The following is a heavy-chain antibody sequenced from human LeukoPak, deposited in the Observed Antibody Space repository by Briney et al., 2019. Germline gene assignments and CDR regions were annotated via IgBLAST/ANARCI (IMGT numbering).Heavy chain of an antibody. Sequence: SETLSLTCSVSGGSISSYYLSWIRRPPGKGLEWIGYIYYSGNIDYNPSLKSRVTISLDTSKNQFSLKLSSVTAADTAVYYCARRDIAARLNWFDPWGQGTLVTVSS. CDR1: GGSISSYY. J-gene: IGHJ5*02. CDR3: ARRDIAARLNWFDP. D-gene: IGHD6-6*01. V-gene: IGHV4-59*08. CDR2: IYYSGNI.